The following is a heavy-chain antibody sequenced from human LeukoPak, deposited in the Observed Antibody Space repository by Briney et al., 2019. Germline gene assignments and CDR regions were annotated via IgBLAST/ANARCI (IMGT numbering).Heavy chain of an antibody. CDR3: AREIDTNSSPDAFDI. Sequence: GASVKVSCKASGYTFSGYYMHWVRQAPGQGLEWMGWINPNSGGTNYAQKFQGRVTMTRDTSISTAYMELSRLRSDDTAVYYCAREIDTNSSPDAFDIWGQGTMVTVSS. V-gene: IGHV1-2*02. CDR2: INPNSGGT. J-gene: IGHJ3*02. CDR1: GYTFSGYY. D-gene: IGHD6-19*01.